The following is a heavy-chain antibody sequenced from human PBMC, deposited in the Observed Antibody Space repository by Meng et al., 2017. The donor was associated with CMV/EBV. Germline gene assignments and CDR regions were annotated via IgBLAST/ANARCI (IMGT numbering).Heavy chain of an antibody. CDR3: ARALVDGFWSVEHYYGMDV. Sequence: ASVKVSCKASGYTFTSYDINWVRQATGQGLEWMGWMNPSSGNTGYAQKFQGRVTMTRNTSISTAYMELSSLRSEDTAVYYCARALVDGFWSVEHYYGMDVWGQGTTVTVSS. CDR1: GYTFTSYD. V-gene: IGHV1-8*01. CDR2: MNPSSGNT. D-gene: IGHD3-3*01. J-gene: IGHJ6*02.